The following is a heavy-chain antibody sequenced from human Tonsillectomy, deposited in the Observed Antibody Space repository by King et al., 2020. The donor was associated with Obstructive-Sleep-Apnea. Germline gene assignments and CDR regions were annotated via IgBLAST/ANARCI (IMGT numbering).Heavy chain of an antibody. J-gene: IGHJ4*02. CDR2: ISGNGGRT. D-gene: IGHD2-21*01. Sequence: QLVQSGGGFVQPWGSLRLACSASGLTFSSYARHWVRQAPGDGLEYVSAISGNGGRTYYADSVKGRFTISRDNSKNTLYLQMSSLRAEDTAVYYCVKDALWWGQGTLVTVSS. CDR1: GLTFSSYA. V-gene: IGHV3-64D*06. CDR3: VKDALW.